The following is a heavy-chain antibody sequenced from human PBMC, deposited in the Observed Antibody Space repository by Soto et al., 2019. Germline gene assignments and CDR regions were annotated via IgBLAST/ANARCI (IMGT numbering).Heavy chain of an antibody. CDR1: GGSISSYY. CDR2: IYYSGST. Sequence: SETLSLTCTVSGGSISSYYWSWIRQPPGKGLEWIGYIYYSGSTNYNPSLKSRVTISVDTSKNQFSLKLSSVTAADTAVYYCARADSRAGMDVWGQGTTVTVSS. CDR3: ARADSRAGMDV. V-gene: IGHV4-59*01. J-gene: IGHJ6*02.